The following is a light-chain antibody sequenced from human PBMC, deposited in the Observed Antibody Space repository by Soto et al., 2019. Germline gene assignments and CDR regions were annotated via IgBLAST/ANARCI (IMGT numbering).Light chain of an antibody. V-gene: IGKV3-15*01. CDR2: GAS. CDR1: QSVSGY. CDR3: QQYNNWPRT. Sequence: TQSPATPYLSAGERATLSWRASQSVSGYLAWYQQKPGQAPRRLAYGASTRATGIPARFSASGSGTEFTLTISSLKSEDFAVYYGQQYNNWPRTFGQGTKVDIK. J-gene: IGKJ1*01.